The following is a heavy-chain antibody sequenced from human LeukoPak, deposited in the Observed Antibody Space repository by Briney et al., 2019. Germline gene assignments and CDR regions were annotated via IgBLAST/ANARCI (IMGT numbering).Heavy chain of an antibody. D-gene: IGHD3-22*01. CDR2: IYYSGST. CDR3: AIYDSSGYYLDY. J-gene: IGHJ4*02. CDR1: GGSFSGYY. Sequence: PSETLSLTCAVYGGSFSGYYWGWIRQPPGKGLEWIGTIYYSGSTYYSPSLKSRITVSVDTSKNQFSLNLSSVTAADTAVYYCAIYDSSGYYLDYWGQGSLVTVSS. V-gene: IGHV4-34*01.